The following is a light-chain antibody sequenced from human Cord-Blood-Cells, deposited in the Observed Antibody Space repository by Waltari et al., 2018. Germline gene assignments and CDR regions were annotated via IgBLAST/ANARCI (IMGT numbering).Light chain of an antibody. Sequence: QSALTQPRSVSGSPGQSVTISCPGTSSDVDGYNYVSWYQQHPGKATKLMIYDVSKRHGGVTDSVSDSKSGATASLTISGLQAEDEADYCCCSYAGSYTVVFGGGTKLTVL. CDR3: CSYAGSYTVV. CDR2: DVS. V-gene: IGLV2-11*01. CDR1: SSDVDGYNY. J-gene: IGLJ2*01.